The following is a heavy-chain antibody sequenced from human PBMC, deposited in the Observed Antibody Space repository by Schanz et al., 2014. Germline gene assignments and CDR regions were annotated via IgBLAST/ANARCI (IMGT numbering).Heavy chain of an antibody. Sequence: VQLVESGGGLVQPGGSLRLSCAGSGFSFSDYGMHWVRQAPGRGLEWVSSIYINSGSTNYADSVKGRFIISRDSSKNTLFLQMNSLRAEDTAVYFCARDEGRDGYNLAFDVWGQGTLVTVSS. V-gene: IGHV3-NL1*01. J-gene: IGHJ3*01. CDR2: IYINSGST. D-gene: IGHD5-12*01. CDR3: ARDEGRDGYNLAFDV. CDR1: GFSFSDYG.